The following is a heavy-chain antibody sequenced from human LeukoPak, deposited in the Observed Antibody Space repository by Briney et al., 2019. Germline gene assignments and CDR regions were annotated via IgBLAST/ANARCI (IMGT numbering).Heavy chain of an antibody. CDR2: IHYTGTT. CDR3: ARDKLWLPGSWDY. Sequence: SETLSLTCTVSGGSIRSSSYNWGWIRQPPGKGLEWIGSIHYTGTTFYNPSLKSRVTISVDTSKNQFSLQLNSVTPEDTAVYYCARDKLWLPGSWDYWGQGTLVTVSS. CDR1: GGSIRSSSYN. D-gene: IGHD5-18*01. V-gene: IGHV4-39*07. J-gene: IGHJ4*02.